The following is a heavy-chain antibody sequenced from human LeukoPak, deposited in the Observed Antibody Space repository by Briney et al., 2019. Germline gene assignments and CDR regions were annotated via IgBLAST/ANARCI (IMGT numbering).Heavy chain of an antibody. CDR3: AREQGADGSNWLDP. CDR1: GFKFTSYA. D-gene: IGHD5-24*01. Sequence: PGGSLRLSCAASGFKFTSYAMSWVRQAPGKGLEWVSGITGSGGSTNYADSVKGRFTVSRDNSMNTLYLQMNSLRAEDTALYYCAREQGADGSNWLDPWGQGTLVTVSS. CDR2: ITGSGGST. J-gene: IGHJ5*02. V-gene: IGHV3-23*01.